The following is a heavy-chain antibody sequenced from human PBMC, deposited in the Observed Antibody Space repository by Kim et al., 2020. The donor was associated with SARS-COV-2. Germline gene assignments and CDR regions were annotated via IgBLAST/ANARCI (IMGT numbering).Heavy chain of an antibody. CDR1: GGSFSGYY. J-gene: IGHJ6*02. CDR3: ARGKNYDYVWGSYRQDYYYYGMDV. D-gene: IGHD3-16*02. Sequence: SETLSLTCAVYGGSFSGYYWSWIRQPPGKGLEWIGEINHSGSTNYNPSLKSRVTISVDTSKNQFSLKLSSVTAADTAVYYCARGKNYDYVWGSYRQDYYYYGMDVWGQGTTVTVSS. CDR2: INHSGST. V-gene: IGHV4-34*01.